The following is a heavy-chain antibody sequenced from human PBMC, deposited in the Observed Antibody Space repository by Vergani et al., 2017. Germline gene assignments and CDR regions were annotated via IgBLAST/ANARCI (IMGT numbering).Heavy chain of an antibody. Sequence: EVQLVESGGGLVQPGRSLRLSCTASGFTFGDYAMSWFRQAPGKGLEWVGFIRSKAYGGTTEYAASVKGRFTISRDDSKSIAYLQMNSLKTEDTAVYYCTRDFLIPYCGGDCHYYFDYWGQGTLVTVSS. CDR1: GFTFGDYA. V-gene: IGHV3-49*03. CDR3: TRDFLIPYCGGDCHYYFDY. J-gene: IGHJ4*02. CDR2: IRSKAYGGTT. D-gene: IGHD2-21*02.